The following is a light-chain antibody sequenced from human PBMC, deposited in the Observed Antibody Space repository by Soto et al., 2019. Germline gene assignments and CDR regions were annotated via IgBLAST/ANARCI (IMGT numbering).Light chain of an antibody. V-gene: IGKV3-20*01. CDR3: QQYGSSPPGFT. CDR1: QRVSSTY. Sequence: EVVLTQSPDTLSLFPGERATLSCRASQRVSSTYFAWYRQKPGHPPSLLIYGASNRATGVPDRFSGSGSGTDFTLTISRLEPEDFAVYYCQQYGSSPPGFTFGPGTTVEIK. J-gene: IGKJ3*01. CDR2: GAS.